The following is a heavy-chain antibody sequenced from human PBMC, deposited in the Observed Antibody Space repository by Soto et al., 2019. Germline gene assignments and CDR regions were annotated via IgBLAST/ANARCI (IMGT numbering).Heavy chain of an antibody. V-gene: IGHV3-23*01. CDR1: GFTFGSYA. Sequence: PGGSLRLSCAASGFTFGSYAMSWVRQAPGKGLEWVSAISGSGGSTYYADSVKGRFTISRDNSKNTLYLQMNSLRAEDTAVYYCAKPSLQYYYDSSGYYYVDYWGQGTLVTVSS. D-gene: IGHD3-22*01. J-gene: IGHJ4*02. CDR3: AKPSLQYYYDSSGYYYVDY. CDR2: ISGSGGST.